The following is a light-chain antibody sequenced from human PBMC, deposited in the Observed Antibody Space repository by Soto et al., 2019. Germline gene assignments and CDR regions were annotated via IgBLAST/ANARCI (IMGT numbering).Light chain of an antibody. V-gene: IGKV3-11*01. CDR2: DAS. J-gene: IGKJ1*01. Sequence: EIVLTQSPATLSLSPGDRVTLSCRASQSVSTYLAWYQQKPGQPPCLLIYDASNRATGIPARFSGSGSGTDFTLTISSLEPEDFAVYYCQQRSNWPVTFGQGTNVEI. CDR1: QSVSTY. CDR3: QQRSNWPVT.